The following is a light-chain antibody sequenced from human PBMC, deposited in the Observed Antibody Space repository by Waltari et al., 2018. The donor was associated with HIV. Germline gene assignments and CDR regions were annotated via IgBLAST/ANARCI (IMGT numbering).Light chain of an antibody. CDR2: DTY. J-gene: IGLJ3*02. CDR3: AAWDSSLSVAV. CDR1: SSNLVHKY. V-gene: IGLV1-51*01. Sequence: QSVLTQPPSVSAAPGQKVTIPCSGGSSNLVHKYVSWYHQAPGTAPKLLIYDTYNRPSGIPDRFSGAKSATSATLVIDGLQTGDEADYYCAAWDSSLSVAVFGGGTQVTVL.